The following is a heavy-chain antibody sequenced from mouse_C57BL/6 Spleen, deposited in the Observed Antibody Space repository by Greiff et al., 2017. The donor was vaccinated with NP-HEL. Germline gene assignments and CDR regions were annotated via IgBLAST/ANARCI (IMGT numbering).Heavy chain of an antibody. CDR2: LNPGSGGT. V-gene: IGHV1-54*01. CDR3: ANSNYDAMDY. D-gene: IGHD2-5*01. Sequence: VQLQQSGAELVRPGTSVNVSCKASGYAFTNYLIEWVKQRPGQGLEWIGVLNPGSGGTNYNEKFKGKATLTADKSSSTAYMHLSSLTSEDSAVYFCANSNYDAMDYWGQGTSVTVSS. J-gene: IGHJ4*01. CDR1: GYAFTNYL.